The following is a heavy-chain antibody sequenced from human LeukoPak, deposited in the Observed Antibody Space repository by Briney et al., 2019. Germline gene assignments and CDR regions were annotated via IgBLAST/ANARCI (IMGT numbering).Heavy chain of an antibody. V-gene: IGHV3-23*01. D-gene: IGHD2-2*01. CDR3: AKFIVVVPAAYHY. J-gene: IGHJ4*02. Sequence: GGSLRLSCAASGFTFSGYAMSWVRQAPGKGLEWVSAISGSGGSTYYADSVKGRFTISRDNSENTLYLQMNSLRAEDTAVYYCAKFIVVVPAAYHYWGQGTLVTVSS. CDR1: GFTFSGYA. CDR2: ISGSGGST.